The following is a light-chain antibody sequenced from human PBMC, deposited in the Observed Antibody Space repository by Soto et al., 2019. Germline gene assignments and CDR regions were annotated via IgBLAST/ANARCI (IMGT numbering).Light chain of an antibody. V-gene: IGKV3-20*01. CDR3: QQYCSSPA. CDR2: DAS. Sequence: EIVLTQSPGTLSLSPGERATLSCRASQSVSSSYLAWYQQKPGQAPRLLIYDASSRATGIPDRFSGSGSGTDFTLTISILEPEDFPLYYCQQYCSSPAFGGGTKVEIK. J-gene: IGKJ4*01. CDR1: QSVSSSY.